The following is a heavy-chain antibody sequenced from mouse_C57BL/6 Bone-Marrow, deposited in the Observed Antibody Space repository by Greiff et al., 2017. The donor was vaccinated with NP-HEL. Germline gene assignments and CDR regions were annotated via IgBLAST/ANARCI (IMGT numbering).Heavy chain of an antibody. CDR3: ARTPYDGYYYAMDY. J-gene: IGHJ4*01. V-gene: IGHV1-82*01. Sequence: QVQLQQSGPELVKPGASVKISCKASGYAFSSSWMNWVKQRPGKGLEWIGRIYPGDGDTNYNGKFKGKATLTADKSSSTAYMQLSSLTSEDSAVYFCARTPYDGYYYAMDYWGQGTSVTVSS. D-gene: IGHD2-3*01. CDR1: GYAFSSSW. CDR2: IYPGDGDT.